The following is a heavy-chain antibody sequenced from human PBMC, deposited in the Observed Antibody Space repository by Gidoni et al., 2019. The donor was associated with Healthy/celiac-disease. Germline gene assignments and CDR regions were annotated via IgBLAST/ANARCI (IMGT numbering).Heavy chain of an antibody. D-gene: IGHD1-26*01. CDR1: GGAISSYY. Sequence: QVQLQESGPGLVKPSETLSLTCTVSGGAISSYYWSWIRQPPGKGLEWIGYIYYSGSTNYNPSLKSRVTISVDTSKNQFSLKLSSVTAADTAVYYCARGPTPNAPYPTNDYWGQGTLVTVSS. V-gene: IGHV4-59*12. CDR2: IYYSGST. CDR3: ARGPTPNAPYPTNDY. J-gene: IGHJ4*02.